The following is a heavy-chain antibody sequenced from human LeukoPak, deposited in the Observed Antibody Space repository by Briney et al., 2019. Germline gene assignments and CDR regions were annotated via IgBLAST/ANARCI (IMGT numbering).Heavy chain of an antibody. J-gene: IGHJ4*02. V-gene: IGHV3-21*01. Sequence: GGSLRLSCAASGFTFSSYSMNWVRQAPGKGLEWASSISSSSSYIYYADSVKGRFTISRDNAKNSLYLQMNSLRAEDTAVYYCAKVKVKFGYSYGPFVNWGQGTLVTVSS. CDR1: GFTFSSYS. CDR2: ISSSSSYI. CDR3: AKVKVKFGYSYGPFVN. D-gene: IGHD5-18*01.